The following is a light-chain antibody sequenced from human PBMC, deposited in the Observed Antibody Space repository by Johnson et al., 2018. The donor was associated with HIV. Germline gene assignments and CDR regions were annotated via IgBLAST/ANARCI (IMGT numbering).Light chain of an antibody. V-gene: IGLV1-51*01. J-gene: IGLJ1*01. CDR3: ATWDNSLKGV. CDR1: SSNIGNNR. Sequence: QSVLTQPPSVSAAPGQKVTISCSGSSSNIGNNRVSWYQQLPGTAPKLLIYDNNKRPSGIPDGISGSKSGTSATLDITGLQTGDEADYYCATWDNSLKGVFGTGTKVTV. CDR2: DNN.